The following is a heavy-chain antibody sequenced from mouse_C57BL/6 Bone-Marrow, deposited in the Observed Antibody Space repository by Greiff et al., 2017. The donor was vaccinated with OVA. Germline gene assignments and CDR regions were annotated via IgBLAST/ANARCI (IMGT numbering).Heavy chain of an antibody. V-gene: IGHV3-6*01. CDR1: GYSITSGYY. CDR3: AREGYSSYYFDY. CDR2: ISYDGSN. Sequence: EVQLQESGPGLVKPSQSLSLTCSVTGYSITSGYYWNWIRQFPGNKLEWMGYISYDGSNNYNPSLKNRISITRDTSKNQFFLKLNSVTTEDTATYYCAREGYSSYYFDYWGQGTTLTVSS. D-gene: IGHD2-12*01. J-gene: IGHJ2*01.